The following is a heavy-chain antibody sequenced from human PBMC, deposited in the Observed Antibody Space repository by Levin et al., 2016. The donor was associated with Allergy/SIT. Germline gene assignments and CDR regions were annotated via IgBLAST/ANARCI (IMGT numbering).Heavy chain of an antibody. Sequence: VRQMPGKGLEWVSAISGSGGSTYYADSVKGRFTISRDNSKNTLYLQMNSLRAEDTAVYYCAKCIAVAGRCVWYFDLWGRGTLVTVSS. CDR3: AKCIAVAGRCVWYFDL. J-gene: IGHJ2*01. CDR2: ISGSGGST. V-gene: IGHV3-23*01. D-gene: IGHD6-19*01.